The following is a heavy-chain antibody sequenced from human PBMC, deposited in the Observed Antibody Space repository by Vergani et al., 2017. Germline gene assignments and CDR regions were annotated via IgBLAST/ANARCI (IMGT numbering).Heavy chain of an antibody. J-gene: IGHJ4*02. CDR1: GYTFTSDD. CDR3: VRARRTCTYDHCPRYYYDL. V-gene: IGHV1-8*03. CDR2: MNPISGNT. D-gene: IGHD2-8*01. Sequence: QVQLVQSGAEVKKPGASVKVSCKASGYTFTSDDIHWVRQATGQGVEWMGWMNPISGNTGYAQNLQGRLTITRDTSVNTAYMELSSLTSEDMAVYYCVRARRTCTYDHCPRYYYDLWGQGTLVTVSS.